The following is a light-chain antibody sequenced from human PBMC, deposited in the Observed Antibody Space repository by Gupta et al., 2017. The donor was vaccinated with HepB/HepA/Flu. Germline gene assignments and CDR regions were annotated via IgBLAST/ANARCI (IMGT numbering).Light chain of an antibody. Sequence: DVVMTQSPLFLAVTPGEPASISCRSSESLLHYNGNTYLDWYLQKPGQSPQLLIYLASTRASGVPERFSGSGSGTDFTLKISRVEAEDVGVYYCMQGTRGVTFGGGTKVEI. J-gene: IGKJ4*01. CDR3: MQGTRGVT. CDR2: LAS. CDR1: ESLLHYNGNTY. V-gene: IGKV2-28*01.